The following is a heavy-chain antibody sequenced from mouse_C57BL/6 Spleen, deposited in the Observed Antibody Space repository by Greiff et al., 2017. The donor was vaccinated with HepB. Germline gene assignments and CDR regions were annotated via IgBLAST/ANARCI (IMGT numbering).Heavy chain of an antibody. CDR2: IDPSDSYT. V-gene: IGHV1-50*01. D-gene: IGHD2-2*01. CDR1: GYTFTSYW. Sequence: QVQLQQPGAELVKPGASVKLSCKASGYTFTSYWMQWVKQRPGQGLEWIGEIDPSDSYTNYNQKFKGKATLTVDTSSSTAYMQLSSLTSEDPAVYYCAKWLRRGVYYAMDYWGQGTSVTVSS. J-gene: IGHJ4*01. CDR3: AKWLRRGVYYAMDY.